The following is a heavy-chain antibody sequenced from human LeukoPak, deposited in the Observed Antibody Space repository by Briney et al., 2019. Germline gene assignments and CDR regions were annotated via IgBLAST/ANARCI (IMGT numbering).Heavy chain of an antibody. V-gene: IGHV1-2*06. D-gene: IGHD2-2*01. CDR3: TAIVVVRAAISYGSFQH. CDR1: GYTFTGYY. CDR2: INPNSGGT. J-gene: IGHJ1*01. Sequence: ASVKVSCKASGYTFTGYYMHWVRQAPGQGLEWMGRINPNSGGTNYAQKFQGRVTMTRDTSISTAYMELSRLRSDDTAVYYCTAIVVVRAAISYGSFQHWGQGTLVTVSS.